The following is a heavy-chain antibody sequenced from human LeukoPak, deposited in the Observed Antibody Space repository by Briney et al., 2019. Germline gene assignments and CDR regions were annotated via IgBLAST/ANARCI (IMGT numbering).Heavy chain of an antibody. CDR2: IRYDGSNK. D-gene: IGHD2-8*01. Sequence: PGGSLRLSCAASGFTFSSYGMHWVRQAPGKGLEWVAFIRYDGSNKYYADSVKGRFTISRDKAKNSLYLQMNSLRAEDTAVYYCAREFDIVLMVYAIAAFDIWGQGTMVTVSS. J-gene: IGHJ3*02. CDR1: GFTFSSYG. V-gene: IGHV3-30*02. CDR3: AREFDIVLMVYAIAAFDI.